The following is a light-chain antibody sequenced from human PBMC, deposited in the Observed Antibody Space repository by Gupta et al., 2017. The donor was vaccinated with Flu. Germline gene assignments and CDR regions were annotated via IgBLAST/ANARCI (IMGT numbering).Light chain of an antibody. J-gene: IGKJ4*01. CDR1: PDIRNT. V-gene: IGKV1-6*01. CDR3: LHDDNYPLT. Sequence: AIQMTQSPSSLSASVGDRVTITCLASPDIRNTLGWYQQKPGKAPKLLMYNVSTLQSGVPSRFSGSGSGTDFTLTISSLQPEDLATYYCLHDDNYPLTFGGGTKVEIK. CDR2: NVS.